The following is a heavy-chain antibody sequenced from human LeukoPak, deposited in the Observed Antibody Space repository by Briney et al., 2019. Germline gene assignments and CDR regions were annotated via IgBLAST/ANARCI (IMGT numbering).Heavy chain of an antibody. Sequence: PGASVKVSCKASGYTFTSHGISWVRQAPGQGLEWMGWINPNSGGTNYAQKFQGRVTMTRDTSISTAYMELSRLRSDDTAVYYCARDNMRLGYCSSTSCYLYNWFDPWGQGTLVTVSS. D-gene: IGHD2-2*01. CDR1: GYTFTSHG. CDR2: INPNSGGT. CDR3: ARDNMRLGYCSSTSCYLYNWFDP. J-gene: IGHJ5*02. V-gene: IGHV1-2*02.